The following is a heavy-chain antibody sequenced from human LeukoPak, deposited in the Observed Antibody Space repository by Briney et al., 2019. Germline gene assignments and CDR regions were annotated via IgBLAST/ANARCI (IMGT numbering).Heavy chain of an antibody. CDR2: IKSKPDGGTT. Sequence: GGSLRLSCAASGFTFSNAWMSWVRQAPGKGLEWVGHIKSKPDGGTTDYAAPVKGRFTISRDDSKNTLYLQMNTLKTEDTAVYYCSTEGLANCDGDCYSWGQGTLVTVSS. V-gene: IGHV3-15*01. CDR1: GFTFSNAW. D-gene: IGHD2-21*02. CDR3: STEGLANCDGDCYS. J-gene: IGHJ5*02.